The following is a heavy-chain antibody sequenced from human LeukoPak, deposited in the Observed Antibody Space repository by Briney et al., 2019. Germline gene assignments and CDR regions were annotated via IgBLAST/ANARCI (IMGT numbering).Heavy chain of an antibody. V-gene: IGHV3-43*02. CDR3: ANGTGISAGLAS. D-gene: IGHD3-10*01. J-gene: IGHJ5*02. CDR1: GITFDDNA. Sequence: GGSLRLSCAASGITFDDNAMHWVRQPPGKGLEWVSLISGDGFITKFSDSVKGRFTVYRDNSKNSLYLEMNGLRTEDTALYFCANGTGISAGLASWGQGTLVIVSS. CDR2: ISGDGFIT.